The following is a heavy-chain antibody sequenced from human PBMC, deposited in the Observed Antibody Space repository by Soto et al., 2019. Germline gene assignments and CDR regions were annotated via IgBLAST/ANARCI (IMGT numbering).Heavy chain of an antibody. V-gene: IGHV1-69*06. D-gene: IGHD3-10*01. CDR1: GGTFNSNG. CDR2: IIPLYGTV. J-gene: IGHJ4*02. Sequence: QAHLAQSGAEVKKPGSSVPAPCKASGGTFNSNGIIWVRQAPGQGLDWMGLIIPLYGTVNYAQKFQGTVAITADKSTSTAYMDLNSLRSDDTAVYYCARVRVIRGVIPSHFGLWGQGTQVNVSS. CDR3: ARVRVIRGVIPSHFGL.